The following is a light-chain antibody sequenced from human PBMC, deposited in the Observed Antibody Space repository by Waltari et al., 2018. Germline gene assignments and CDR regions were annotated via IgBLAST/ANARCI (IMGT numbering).Light chain of an antibody. V-gene: IGKV1-39*01. Sequence: DIQMTQSPSSLSASVGDRVTITCRAFQSISTYLNWYQHKPGKAPKLLIYTVSRLQTGVPSRFSGSGSGTDFALTISSLQPEDFATYYCQQSFDTPFTFGQGTKLEI. CDR3: QQSFDTPFT. J-gene: IGKJ2*01. CDR2: TVS. CDR1: QSISTY.